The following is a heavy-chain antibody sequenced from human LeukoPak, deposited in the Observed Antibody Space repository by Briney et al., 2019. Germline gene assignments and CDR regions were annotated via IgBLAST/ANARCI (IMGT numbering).Heavy chain of an antibody. V-gene: IGHV3-23*01. CDR3: AKDTSIGKYCTNGVCSAFDY. CDR2: ISDSGDYT. D-gene: IGHD2-8*01. Sequence: GGSLTLSCAGSGFTFSIYAMSWVRQAPGQGLEWVSVISDSGDYTSYADSVRGRFTISRDNSRNTLYLQMISLRPEDTAVYYCAKDTSIGKYCTNGVCSAFDYWGQGTLVTVSS. CDR1: GFTFSIYA. J-gene: IGHJ4*02.